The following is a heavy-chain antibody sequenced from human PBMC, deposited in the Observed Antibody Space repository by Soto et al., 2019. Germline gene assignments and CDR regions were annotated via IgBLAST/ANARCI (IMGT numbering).Heavy chain of an antibody. Sequence: SLRLSCAASGFTFSSYGMHWVRQAPGKGLEWVAVIWYDGSNKYYADSVKGRFTISRDNSKNTLYLQMNSLRAEDTAVYYCAREEVSLRYYYGMDVWGQGTTVTVSS. J-gene: IGHJ6*02. CDR3: AREEVSLRYYYGMDV. CDR2: IWYDGSNK. CDR1: GFTFSSYG. V-gene: IGHV3-33*01.